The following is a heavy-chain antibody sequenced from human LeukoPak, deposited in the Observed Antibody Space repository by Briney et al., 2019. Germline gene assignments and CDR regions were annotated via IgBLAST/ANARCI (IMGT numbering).Heavy chain of an antibody. CDR1: GGSFSGYY. D-gene: IGHD4-17*01. Sequence: PSETLSLTCAVYGGSFSGYYWSWIRQPPGKGLEWIGEINHSGSTNYNPSLKSRVTISVDTSKNQFSLKLTSVTAADTAAYYCVYGDYGVWFDPWGQGTLVTVSS. CDR3: VYGDYGVWFDP. CDR2: INHSGST. V-gene: IGHV4-34*01. J-gene: IGHJ5*02.